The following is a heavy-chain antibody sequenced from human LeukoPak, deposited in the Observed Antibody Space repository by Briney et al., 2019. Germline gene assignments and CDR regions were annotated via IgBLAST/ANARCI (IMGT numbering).Heavy chain of an antibody. CDR1: RLTLRGIR. CDR2: ISSSSSYI. J-gene: IGHJ4*02. Sequence: GGSLESSGQAPRLTLRGIRMNGVRQVPGKGLDWASPISSSSSYIYYADSVKGRFTISRDNAKNSLYLQMNSLRAEDTAVYYCARDGYCSSTSCSNDYWGQGTLVTVSS. CDR3: ARDGYCSSTSCSNDY. V-gene: IGHV3-21*01. D-gene: IGHD2-2*01.